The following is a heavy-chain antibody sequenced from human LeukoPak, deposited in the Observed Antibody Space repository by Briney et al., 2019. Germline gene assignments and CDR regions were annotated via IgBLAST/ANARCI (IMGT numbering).Heavy chain of an antibody. Sequence: GSLRLSCAASGFTFSRYAMSWVRQAPGKGLEWVSAISGSGGSTYYADSVKGRFTISRDNSKNTLYLQMNSLRAEDTAVYYCAKVVLLWFGESYFDYWGQGTLVTVSS. J-gene: IGHJ4*02. V-gene: IGHV3-23*01. CDR1: GFTFSRYA. CDR3: AKVVLLWFGESYFDY. D-gene: IGHD3-10*01. CDR2: ISGSGGST.